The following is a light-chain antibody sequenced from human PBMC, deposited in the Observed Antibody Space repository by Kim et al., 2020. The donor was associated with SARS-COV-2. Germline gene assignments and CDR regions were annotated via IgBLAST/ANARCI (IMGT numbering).Light chain of an antibody. J-gene: IGKJ2*01. CDR3: QQYYSYPRT. V-gene: IGKV1-8*01. Sequence: AIRMTQSPSSFSASTGDRVTITCRASQGISSYLAWYQQKPGKAPKLLIYAASTLQSGVPSRFSCSGSGTDFTLTISCLQSEDFATYYCQQYYSYPRTFGQGTKLEI. CDR2: AAS. CDR1: QGISSY.